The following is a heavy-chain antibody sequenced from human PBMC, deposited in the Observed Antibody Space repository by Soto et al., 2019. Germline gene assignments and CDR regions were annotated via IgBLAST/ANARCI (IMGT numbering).Heavy chain of an antibody. D-gene: IGHD3-3*01. CDR2: ISGSGGST. J-gene: IGHJ6*02. V-gene: IGHV3-23*01. CDR3: AKARGIYDFWSAYLHYYYGMDG. CDR1: GFTFSSYA. Sequence: PGGSLRLSCAASGFTFSSYAMSWVRQAPGKGLEWVSAISGSGGSTDYVDSVKGRFTISRDNSKNTLYLQMNSLRAEDTAVYYCAKARGIYDFWSAYLHYYYGMDGRGQGTTVTL.